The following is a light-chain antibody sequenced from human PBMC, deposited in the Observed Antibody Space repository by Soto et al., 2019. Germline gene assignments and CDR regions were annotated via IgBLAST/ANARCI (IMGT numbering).Light chain of an antibody. Sequence: DIQMTQSPSSLSASVGDRVTITCRASQSITSYLNWYQQKPGKAPQLLIYAASRLPSGVPSRFSGRGSGTAFPLTISSLQPEDFATYFCQQSYTTPWTFGQGTKVEVK. CDR2: AAS. CDR1: QSITSY. V-gene: IGKV1-39*01. CDR3: QQSYTTPWT. J-gene: IGKJ1*01.